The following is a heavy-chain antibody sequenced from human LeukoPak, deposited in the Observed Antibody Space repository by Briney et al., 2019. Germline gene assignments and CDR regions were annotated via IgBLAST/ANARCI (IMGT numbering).Heavy chain of an antibody. CDR1: GYSFTSYW. V-gene: IGHV5-51*01. CDR2: IYPGDSDT. D-gene: IGHD3-9*01. Sequence: GESLKISCKGSGYSFTSYWIGWVRQMPGKGLEWMGIIYPGDSDTRYSPSFQGQVTISADKSISTAYLQWSSLKASDTAMYYCARHGYDILTGYFNIFSDYWGQGTLVTVSS. CDR3: ARHGYDILTGYFNIFSDY. J-gene: IGHJ4*02.